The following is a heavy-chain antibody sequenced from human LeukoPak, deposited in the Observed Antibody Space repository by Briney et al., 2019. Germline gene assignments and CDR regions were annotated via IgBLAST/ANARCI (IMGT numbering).Heavy chain of an antibody. CDR1: GYTFTGYY. J-gene: IGHJ4*02. D-gene: IGHD3-22*01. CDR3: ARDLNYYDSSGTFDY. CDR2: INPNSGGT. Sequence: AASVKVSCKASGYTFTGYYMHWLRQAPGQGLEWMGWINPNSGGTNYAQKFQGRVTMTRDTSISTAYMELSRLRSDDTAVYYCARDLNYYDSSGTFDYWGQGTLVTVSS. V-gene: IGHV1-2*02.